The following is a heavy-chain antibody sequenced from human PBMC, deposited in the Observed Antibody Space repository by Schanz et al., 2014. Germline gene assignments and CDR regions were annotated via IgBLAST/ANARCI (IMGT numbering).Heavy chain of an antibody. V-gene: IGHV3-23*04. J-gene: IGHJ6*02. Sequence: EVQVVESGGGFVQPGGSLRLSCAASGFTFSSYVMNWVRQAPGRVLEWVSFISASGDSTSYADSVKGRFTIPRDNSKNTLYLQMNSLRDGDTAMYYCARRVPSSFGLDVWGQGATVTVSS. CDR3: ARRVPSSFGLDV. CDR2: ISASGDST. D-gene: IGHD1-1*01. CDR1: GFTFSSYV.